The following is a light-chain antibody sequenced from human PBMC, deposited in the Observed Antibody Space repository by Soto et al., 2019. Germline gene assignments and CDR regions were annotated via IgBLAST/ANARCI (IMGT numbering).Light chain of an antibody. Sequence: IQLTQSPSSLSASVGDRVTITCRASQGISSYLAWYQQKPGEAPKLLSYAASTLQSGVPSRFSGSGSGTDFTRTISSLQAEDFATYYCQQLDSYVFTFGPGTKVDIK. V-gene: IGKV1-9*01. J-gene: IGKJ3*01. CDR3: QQLDSYVFT. CDR1: QGISSY. CDR2: AAS.